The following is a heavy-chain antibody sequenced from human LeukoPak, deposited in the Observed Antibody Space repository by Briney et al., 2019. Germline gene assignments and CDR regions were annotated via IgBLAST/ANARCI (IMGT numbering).Heavy chain of an antibody. CDR2: IYYSGST. V-gene: IGHV4-39*02. J-gene: IGHJ5*02. CDR3: ARDRFGYGLDP. D-gene: IGHD5-12*01. CDR1: GGSISSSSYY. Sequence: SETLSLTCAVSGGSISSSSYYWGWIRQPPGKGLEWIGSIYYSGSTYYNPSLKSRVTISVDTSKNQFSLKLSSVTAADTAVYYCARDRFGYGLDPWGQGTLVTVSS.